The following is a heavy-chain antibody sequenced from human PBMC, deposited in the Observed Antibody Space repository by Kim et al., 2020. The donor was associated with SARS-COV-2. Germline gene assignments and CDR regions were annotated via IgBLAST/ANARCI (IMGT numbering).Heavy chain of an antibody. D-gene: IGHD2-8*02. V-gene: IGHV3-23*01. CDR2: IGGRGDT. Sequence: GGSLRLSCTASGFTFSTYGMNWVRQAPGKGLEWISAIGGRGDTFYADSVKGRFTISRDNSNDTLYLQMNNLRAEDTALYYCARVFYGDTGFLAWAEHF. J-gene: IGHJ1*01. CDR1: GFTFSTYG. CDR3: ARVFYGDTGFLAWAEHF.